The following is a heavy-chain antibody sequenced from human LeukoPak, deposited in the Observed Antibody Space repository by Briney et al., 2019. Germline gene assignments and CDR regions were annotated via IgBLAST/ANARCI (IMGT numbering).Heavy chain of an antibody. V-gene: IGHV4-39*01. CDR3: ARQGERPGISAY. CDR1: GDSISSSSYY. Sequence: SETLSLTCIVSGDSISSSSYYWGWVRQPPGKGLEWIGSIFSGSTYYNPSLKSRVTISLNTSKNQLSLNLSSVTAADTAVYYCARQGERPGISAYWGQGTLVTVSS. CDR2: IFSGST. J-gene: IGHJ4*02. D-gene: IGHD1-26*01.